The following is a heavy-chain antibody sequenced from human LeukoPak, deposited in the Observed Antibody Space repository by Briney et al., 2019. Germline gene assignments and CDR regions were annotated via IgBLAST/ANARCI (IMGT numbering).Heavy chain of an antibody. CDR3: ARDRYDFWSGYQGS. D-gene: IGHD3-3*01. Sequence: GGSLRLSCAASGFTFSSYAMHWVRQAPGKGLEWVAVISYDGSNKYYADSVKGRFTISRDNSKNTLYLQMNSLRAEDTAVYYCARDRYDFWSGYQGSWGQGTLVTVSS. J-gene: IGHJ5*02. CDR1: GFTFSSYA. CDR2: ISYDGSNK. V-gene: IGHV3-30-3*01.